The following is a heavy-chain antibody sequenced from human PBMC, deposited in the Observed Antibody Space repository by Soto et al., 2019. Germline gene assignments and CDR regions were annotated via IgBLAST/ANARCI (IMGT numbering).Heavy chain of an antibody. V-gene: IGHV1-69*02. CDR1: GGTFSSYT. CDR2: IIPILGIA. D-gene: IGHD6-13*01. Sequence: QVQLVQSGAEVKKPGSSVKVSCKASGGTFSSYTISWVRQAPGQGLEWMGRIIPILGIANYAQKFQGRVTITADKSTSTDYMELSSLRSEDTAVYYCSRPTDSSSWLDVWGKGTTVTVSS. J-gene: IGHJ6*04. CDR3: SRPTDSSSWLDV.